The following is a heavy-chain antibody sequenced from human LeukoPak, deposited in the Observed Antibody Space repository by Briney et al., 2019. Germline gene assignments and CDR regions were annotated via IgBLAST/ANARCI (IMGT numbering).Heavy chain of an antibody. CDR1: GFTFSSYW. Sequence: AGGSLRLSCAASGFTFSSYWMHWVRQAPGKGLVWVSRVNSDGSSTSYADSVKGRFTISRDNAKNTLYLQMNSLRAEDTAVYYCARDTAMVYWYFDLWGRGTLVTVSS. CDR3: ARDTAMVYWYFDL. CDR2: VNSDGSST. J-gene: IGHJ2*01. V-gene: IGHV3-74*01. D-gene: IGHD5-18*01.